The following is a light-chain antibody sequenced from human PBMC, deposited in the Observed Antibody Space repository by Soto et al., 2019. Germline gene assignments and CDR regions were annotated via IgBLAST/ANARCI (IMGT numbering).Light chain of an antibody. J-gene: IGKJ1*01. V-gene: IGKV3-15*01. CDR3: QQYNNWPPVT. CDR2: GAS. Sequence: EIVMTQSPATLSVSPGERATLSCRASQSVSSNLAWYQQKPGQAPMLLIYGASTRATGIPARFSGSGSGTEFALTISSLQSEDFAVYYRQQYNNWPPVTFGQGTKVDIK. CDR1: QSVSSN.